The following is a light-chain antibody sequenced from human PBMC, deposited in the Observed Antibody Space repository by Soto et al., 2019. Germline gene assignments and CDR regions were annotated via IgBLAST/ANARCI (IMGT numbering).Light chain of an antibody. J-gene: IGKJ1*01. CDR1: QSVSSSC. CDR3: QQYGSSPTT. V-gene: IGKV3-20*01. Sequence: IMLTQPPPTLSFASVGKTTLTSSPSQSVSSSCLAWYQQKPEQAPRLLIYGASSRDSGIPERFSGSGSGTDFTLTISRLEPEDFAVYYCQQYGSSPTTFGQGTKVDIK. CDR2: GAS.